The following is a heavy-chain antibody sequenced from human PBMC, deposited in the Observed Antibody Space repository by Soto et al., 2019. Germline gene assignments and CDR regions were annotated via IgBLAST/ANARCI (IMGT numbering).Heavy chain of an antibody. CDR3: VKSPRGSSSLLFYYFDY. J-gene: IGHJ4*02. V-gene: IGHV3-64D*06. D-gene: IGHD6-6*01. CDR1: GFTFSSYA. Sequence: GSLRLSCSASGFTFSSYAMHWVRQAPGKGLEYVSAISSNGGSTYYADSVKGRFTISRDNSKNTLYLQMSSLRAEDTAVYYCVKSPRGSSSLLFYYFDYWGQGTLVTVSS. CDR2: ISSNGGST.